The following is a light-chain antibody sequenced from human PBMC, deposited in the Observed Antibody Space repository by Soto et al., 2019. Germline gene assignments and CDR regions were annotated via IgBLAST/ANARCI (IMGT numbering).Light chain of an antibody. CDR2: GAS. V-gene: IGKV3-20*01. J-gene: IGKJ1*01. CDR1: QSVSSSY. CDR3: QHDGSSPQT. Sequence: EVVLTQSPGTLALSPGERATLSCSASQSVSSSYLAWYQQRPGQAPRLLIYGASSRATGIPDSFSGSGSGTDFTLTISRLQPDGCAVYYCQHDGSSPQTFRQGTKGE.